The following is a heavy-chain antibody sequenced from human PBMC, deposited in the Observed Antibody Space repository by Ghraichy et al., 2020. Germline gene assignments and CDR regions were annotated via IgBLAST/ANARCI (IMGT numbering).Heavy chain of an antibody. D-gene: IGHD3-22*01. CDR2: ISGSGAST. CDR3: ANPFRFYYDSSGYLH. J-gene: IGHJ4*02. CDR1: GFTFSSYA. Sequence: GGSLRLSCAASGFTFSSYAMSWVRQAPGKGLEWVSSISGSGASTYYADSVKGRFTISRDNSKNTLYLQMNSLRADDTSVYYCANPFRFYYDSSGYLHWAQGPLVTVSS. V-gene: IGHV3-23*01.